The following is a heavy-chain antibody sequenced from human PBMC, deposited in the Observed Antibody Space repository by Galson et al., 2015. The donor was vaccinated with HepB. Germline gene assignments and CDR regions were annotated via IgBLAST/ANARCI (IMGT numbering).Heavy chain of an antibody. CDR3: ATPLGDYQDSADHSFPDY. Sequence: SLRLSCAASGFTFSNYGMHWVRQAPGKGLEWVAVISYDGSTFHGATVDYADGVRGRFTISRDDSGDRLYLQMNSLKKDDTGVYYCATPLGDYQDSADHSFPDYWGQGTLVTVSS. D-gene: IGHD3-16*01. V-gene: IGHV3-30*13. CDR2: ISYDGSTFHGATV. J-gene: IGHJ4*02. CDR1: GFTFSNYG.